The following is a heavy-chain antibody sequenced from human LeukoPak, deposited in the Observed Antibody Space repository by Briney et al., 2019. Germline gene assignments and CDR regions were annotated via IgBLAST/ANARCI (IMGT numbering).Heavy chain of an antibody. J-gene: IGHJ4*02. D-gene: IGHD3-22*01. CDR3: ARRVESSGYSFDY. CDR1: GYSISSGYY. Sequence: PSETLSLTCAVSGYSISSGYYWGWIRQPPGKGLEWVGSIHHSGSTYYNPSLKSRVTISVDTSKNQFSLKLIPVTAADTAVYYCARRVESSGYSFDYWGQGTLVTVSS. V-gene: IGHV4-38-2*01. CDR2: IHHSGST.